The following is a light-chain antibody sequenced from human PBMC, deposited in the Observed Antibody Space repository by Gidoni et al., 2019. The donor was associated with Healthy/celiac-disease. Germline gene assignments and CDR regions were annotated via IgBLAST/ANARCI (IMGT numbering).Light chain of an antibody. CDR2: DVS. Sequence: QSALTQPRSVSGSPGQSVTISCTGTSSDVGGYNYVSWYQQHPGKAPTLMIYDVSKRPSGVPDRFSGSKSGNTASLTISGLQAEDEADYYCCSYAGSFHKVFGGGTKLTVL. V-gene: IGLV2-11*01. CDR1: SSDVGGYNY. CDR3: CSYAGSFHKV. J-gene: IGLJ2*01.